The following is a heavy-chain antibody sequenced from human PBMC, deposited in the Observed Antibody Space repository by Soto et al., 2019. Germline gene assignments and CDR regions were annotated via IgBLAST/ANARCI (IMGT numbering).Heavy chain of an antibody. Sequence: ASVTGSCKASGYTFTSDDINWVRQATGQGLEWMGWMNPNSGNTGYAQKFQGRVTMTRNTSISTAYMELSSLRSEDTAVYYCARGNRITIFGVVINSYYYYMDVWGKGTTVTVSS. J-gene: IGHJ6*03. CDR3: ARGNRITIFGVVINSYYYYMDV. CDR1: GYTFTSDD. V-gene: IGHV1-8*01. CDR2: MNPNSGNT. D-gene: IGHD3-3*01.